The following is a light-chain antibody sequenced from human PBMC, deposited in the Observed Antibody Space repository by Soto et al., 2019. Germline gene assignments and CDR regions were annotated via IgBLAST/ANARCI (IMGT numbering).Light chain of an antibody. V-gene: IGKV3-11*01. J-gene: IGKJ2*01. CDR3: LQRNNWPHT. Sequence: EIVLTQSPATLSLSPGETATLSCRASQSVSYYLAWSQQKFGHAPRLLIYDVSSRATVIPARVSGSGSGTHLTSTISGLEPDDVAVYYYLQRNNWPHTFGQATELESK. CDR2: DVS. CDR1: QSVSYY.